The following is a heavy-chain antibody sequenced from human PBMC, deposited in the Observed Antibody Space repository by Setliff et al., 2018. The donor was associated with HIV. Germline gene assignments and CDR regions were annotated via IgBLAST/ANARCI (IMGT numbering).Heavy chain of an antibody. D-gene: IGHD1-1*01. Sequence: GASVKVSCKASGYLFTGYYMHWVRQAPGQGLEWKGGIIPIFGTANYAQKFQGRVTITADESTSTAYMELSSLRSEDTALYYCARDRHWNGNLLCWFDPWGQGTLVTVSS. CDR3: ARDRHWNGNLLCWFDP. V-gene: IGHV1-69*13. CDR1: GYLFTGYY. CDR2: IIPIFGTA. J-gene: IGHJ5*01.